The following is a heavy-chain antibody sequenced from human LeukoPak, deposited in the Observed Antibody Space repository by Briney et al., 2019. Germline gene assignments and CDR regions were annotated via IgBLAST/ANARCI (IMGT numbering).Heavy chain of an antibody. CDR2: INHSGST. V-gene: IGHV4-34*01. J-gene: IGHJ4*02. D-gene: IGHD3-16*02. Sequence: NPSETLSLTCAVYGVSFSGYYWSWIRQPPGKGLEWVGEINHSGSTNYNPSLKSRVTISVDTSKNQFSLKLSSVTAADTAVYYCARGSTRYDYVWGSYRFAFDYWGQGTLVTVSS. CDR3: ARGSTRYDYVWGSYRFAFDY. CDR1: GVSFSGYY.